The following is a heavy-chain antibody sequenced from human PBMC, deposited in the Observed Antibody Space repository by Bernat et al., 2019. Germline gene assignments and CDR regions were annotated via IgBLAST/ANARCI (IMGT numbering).Heavy chain of an antibody. Sequence: EVQLVESGGGLVQPGGSLRLSCAASGFTVSSNYMSWVRQAPGKGLEWVSVIYSGGSTYYADSVRGRFTISRDNSKNTLYLRMNSLGAEDTAVYYCARGSNTHSSGYYPTVDYWGQGTLVTVSS. J-gene: IGHJ4*02. CDR1: GFTVSSNY. CDR2: IYSGGST. CDR3: ARGSNTHSSGYYPTVDY. V-gene: IGHV3-66*01. D-gene: IGHD3-22*01.